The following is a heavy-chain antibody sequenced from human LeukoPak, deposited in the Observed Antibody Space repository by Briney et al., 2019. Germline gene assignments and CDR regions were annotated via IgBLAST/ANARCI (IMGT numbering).Heavy chain of an antibody. D-gene: IGHD2-15*01. J-gene: IGHJ4*02. Sequence: SETLSLTCTLSGGSISSYYWGWIRQPPGKGLEWIGYIYYSGSTNYNPSLKSRVTISTDTSKNQFSLKLSSVSAADTAVYYCARLAVDCSGCTCYLARYIDYWGQGTLVTVSS. V-gene: IGHV4-59*08. CDR3: ARLAVDCSGCTCYLARYIDY. CDR1: GGSISSYY. CDR2: IYYSGST.